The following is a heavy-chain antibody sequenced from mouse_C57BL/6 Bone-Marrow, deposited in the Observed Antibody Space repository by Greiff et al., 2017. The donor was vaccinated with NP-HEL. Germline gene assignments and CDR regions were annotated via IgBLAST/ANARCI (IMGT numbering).Heavy chain of an antibody. CDR3: TRDVGTTVVDYAMDY. Sequence: DVMLVESGEGLVKPGGSLKLSCAASGFTFSSYAMSWVRQTPEKRLEWVAYISSGGDYIYYADTVKGRFTISRDNARNTLYLQMSSLKSEDTAMYYCTRDVGTTVVDYAMDYWGQGTSVTVSS. J-gene: IGHJ4*01. D-gene: IGHD1-1*01. CDR2: ISSGGDYI. CDR1: GFTFSSYA. V-gene: IGHV5-9-1*02.